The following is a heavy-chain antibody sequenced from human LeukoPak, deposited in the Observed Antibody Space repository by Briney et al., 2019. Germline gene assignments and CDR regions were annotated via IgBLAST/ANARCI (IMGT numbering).Heavy chain of an antibody. CDR2: MNPNSGNT. D-gene: IGHD3-10*01. Sequence: ASVKVSCKASGYTFTSYDINWVRQATGQGLEWMGWMNPNSGNTGYAQKFQGRVTMTRNTSISTAYMELSSLRSEDTAVYYCAAMVRGVIIGNWFDPWGQGTLVTVSS. V-gene: IGHV1-8*01. CDR1: GYTFTSYD. CDR3: AAMVRGVIIGNWFDP. J-gene: IGHJ5*02.